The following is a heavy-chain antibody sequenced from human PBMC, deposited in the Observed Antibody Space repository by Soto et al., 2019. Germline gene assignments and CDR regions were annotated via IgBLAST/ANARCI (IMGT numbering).Heavy chain of an antibody. J-gene: IGHJ5*02. CDR3: ARSFTIFGVVILGGFDP. CDR2: IYHSGST. V-gene: IGHV4-59*08. CDR1: GGSISSYY. D-gene: IGHD3-3*01. Sequence: PSETLSLTCTVFGGSISSYYWSWIRQPQGKGLEWIGYIYHSGSTYYNPSLKSRVTISVDTSKNQFSLKLSSVTAADTAVYYCARSFTIFGVVILGGFDPWGQGTLVTVSS.